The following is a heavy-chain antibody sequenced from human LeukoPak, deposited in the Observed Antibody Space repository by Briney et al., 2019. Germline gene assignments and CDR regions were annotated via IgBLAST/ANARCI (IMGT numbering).Heavy chain of an antibody. CDR3: ARVKRYYYGSGTFDY. V-gene: IGHV1-2*02. CDR2: INPNSGGT. Sequence: ASVKVSCKASGYTFTGYYMHWVRQAPGQGLEWMGWINPNSGGTNYAQKFQGRVIMTRDTSISIAYMELSRLRSDDTAVYYCARVKRYYYGSGTFDYWGQGTLVTVSS. D-gene: IGHD3-10*01. J-gene: IGHJ4*02. CDR1: GYTFTGYY.